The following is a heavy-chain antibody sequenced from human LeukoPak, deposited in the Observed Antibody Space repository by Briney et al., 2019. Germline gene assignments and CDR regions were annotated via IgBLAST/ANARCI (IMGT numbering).Heavy chain of an antibody. CDR3: ARDVLMVYYYYYYGMDV. D-gene: IGHD2-8*01. CDR2: INPSGGST. Sequence: ASVKVSCKASGYTFTSHYMHWVRQAPGQGLEWMGIINPSGGSTSYAQKFQGRVTMTRDTSTSTVYMELSSLRSEDTAVYYCARDVLMVYYYYYYGMDVWGQGTTVTVSS. V-gene: IGHV1-46*01. CDR1: GYTFTSHY. J-gene: IGHJ6*02.